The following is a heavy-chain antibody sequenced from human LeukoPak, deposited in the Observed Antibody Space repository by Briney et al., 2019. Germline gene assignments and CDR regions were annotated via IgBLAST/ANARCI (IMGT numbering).Heavy chain of an antibody. D-gene: IGHD3-22*01. V-gene: IGHV3-48*01. CDR2: ISSSSSTI. J-gene: IGHJ4*02. CDR3: ARDYYDSSGSLRDIDY. Sequence: GGSLRLSCAASGFTFSSYSMNWVRQAPGKGLEWVSYISSSSSTIYYADSVKGRFTISRDNAKNSLYLQMNSLRAEDTAVYYCARDYYDSSGSLRDIDYWGQGTLVTVSS. CDR1: GFTFSSYS.